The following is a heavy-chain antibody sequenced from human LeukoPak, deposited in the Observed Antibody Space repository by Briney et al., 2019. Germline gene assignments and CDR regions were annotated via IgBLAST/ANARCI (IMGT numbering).Heavy chain of an antibody. CDR1: GFTFSSYA. J-gene: IGHJ4*02. V-gene: IGHV3-23*01. CDR3: AKENGAAVISHFDY. Sequence: GGSLRLSCSASGFTFSSYAMSWVRQAPGKGLEWVSGISGSGGNTFYADSVKGRFTISRDNSKNTLYLQMNSLRAEDTAVYYCAKENGAAVISHFDYWGQGTLVTVSS. CDR2: ISGSGGNT. D-gene: IGHD2-21*01.